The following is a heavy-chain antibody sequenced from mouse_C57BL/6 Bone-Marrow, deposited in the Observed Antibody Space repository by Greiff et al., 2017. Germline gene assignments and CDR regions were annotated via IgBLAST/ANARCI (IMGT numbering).Heavy chain of an antibody. CDR3: AINYGSNFPWCAY. Sequence: QVQLQQPGAELVKPGASVKVSCKASGYTFTSYWMHWVKQRPGQGLEWIGRIHPSDSDTNYNQKFKGKATLTVDKSSSTAYLLLSSLTSEDSAVYYCAINYGSNFPWCAYWGEGTLVTVSA. D-gene: IGHD1-1*01. CDR2: IHPSDSDT. V-gene: IGHV1-74*01. J-gene: IGHJ3*01. CDR1: GYTFTSYW.